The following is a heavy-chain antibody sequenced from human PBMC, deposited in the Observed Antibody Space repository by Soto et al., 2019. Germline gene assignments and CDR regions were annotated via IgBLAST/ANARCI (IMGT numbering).Heavy chain of an antibody. Sequence: EVQLLESGGGLVHTGGSLRLSCEVSEFTFSSYAMSWVRQAPGKGLEWVSTISGSGVSTYYGDSVKGRFTISRDNSKNTLYLQMNSLRVEDTAMYYCAKDRGVVVVVTTGGAFDLWGQGTMVTVSS. CDR1: EFTFSSYA. V-gene: IGHV3-23*01. J-gene: IGHJ3*01. CDR2: ISGSGVST. D-gene: IGHD3-22*01. CDR3: AKDRGVVVVVTTGGAFDL.